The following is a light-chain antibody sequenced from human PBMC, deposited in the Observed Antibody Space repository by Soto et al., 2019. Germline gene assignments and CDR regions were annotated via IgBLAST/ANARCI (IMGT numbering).Light chain of an antibody. CDR3: QQYNSYSWT. CDR1: QNIGDW. J-gene: IGKJ1*01. Sequence: DIQMTQSPSSVSATVGDRFTIPCRASQNIGDWLSWYQQKPGKAPKLLIYDASSLESGVPSRFSGSGSGTEFTLTISSLQPDDFATYYCQQYNSYSWTFGQGTKVDI. V-gene: IGKV1-5*01. CDR2: DAS.